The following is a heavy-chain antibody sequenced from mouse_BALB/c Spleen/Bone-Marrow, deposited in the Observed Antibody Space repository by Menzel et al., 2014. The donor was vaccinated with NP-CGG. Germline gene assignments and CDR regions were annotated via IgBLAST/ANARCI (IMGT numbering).Heavy chain of an antibody. V-gene: IGHV2-5*01. D-gene: IGHD2-12*01. CDR3: AKAIRQGYYYAMDY. CDR2: MWRGGST. Sequence: VQLQQSGPGLVQPSQSLSITCTVSGFSLTSYGVHWVRQSPGKGLEWLGVMWRGGSTDYNAAFMSRLSITKDNSKSQVFFKMNSLQADDTAIYYCAKAIRQGYYYAMDYWGQGTSVTVSS. J-gene: IGHJ4*01. CDR1: GFSLTSYG.